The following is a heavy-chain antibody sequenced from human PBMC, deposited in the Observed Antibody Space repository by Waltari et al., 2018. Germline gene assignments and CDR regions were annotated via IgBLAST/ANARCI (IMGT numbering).Heavy chain of an antibody. V-gene: IGHV3-53*01. D-gene: IGHD3-16*02. CDR1: GVNVGDSY. J-gene: IGHJ4*03. Sequence: EVQLVESGGGLIQPGGSLMIACVASGVNVGDSYMYWVRQAPGKGLEWVAVIYSGGSPYYADSVEGRFTVSRDTSKNTFFLQMDGLRVDDTAVYYCAAPRLAVIPWVYDYWGQGSLVTVSS. CDR3: AAPRLAVIPWVYDY. CDR2: IYSGGSP.